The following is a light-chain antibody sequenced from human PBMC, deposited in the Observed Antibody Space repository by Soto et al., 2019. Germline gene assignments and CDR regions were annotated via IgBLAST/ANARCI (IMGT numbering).Light chain of an antibody. CDR1: QTISNY. CDR3: QKTYNTPFT. Sequence: DIQMTQSPSSLSASVGDRVTITCRASQTISNYLNWYQEIPGKAPKLLIYAASNLQSGVPSRFSGSGSGTEFTLTSSNLQPEDFATYYYQKTYNTPFTFGPGTNVDI. CDR2: AAS. V-gene: IGKV1-39*01. J-gene: IGKJ3*01.